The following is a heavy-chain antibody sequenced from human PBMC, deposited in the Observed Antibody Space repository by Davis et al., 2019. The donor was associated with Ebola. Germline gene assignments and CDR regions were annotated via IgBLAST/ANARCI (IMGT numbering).Heavy chain of an antibody. Sequence: PGGSLRLSCAASGFTFSSYGMHWVRQAPGKGLEWVAVIWYDGSNKYYADSVKGRFTISRDNSKNTLYLQMNSLRAEDTAVYYCARDSRYYGAVYYYYGMDVWGQGTTVTVSS. J-gene: IGHJ6*02. CDR1: GFTFSSYG. CDR2: IWYDGSNK. CDR3: ARDSRYYGAVYYYYGMDV. V-gene: IGHV3-33*01. D-gene: IGHD4/OR15-4a*01.